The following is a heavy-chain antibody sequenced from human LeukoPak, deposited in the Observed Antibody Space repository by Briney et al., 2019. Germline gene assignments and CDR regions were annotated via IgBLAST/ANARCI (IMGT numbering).Heavy chain of an antibody. V-gene: IGHV4-4*07. J-gene: IGHJ6*03. D-gene: IGHD4-11*01. Sequence: PSETLSLTRTVSGGSISSYYWSWIRQPAGKGLEWIGRIYTSGSTNYNPSLKSRVTMSVDTSKNQFSLKLSSVTAADTAVYYCARDRYDYSNYYYYYYMDVWGKGTTVTVSS. CDR1: GGSISSYY. CDR2: IYTSGST. CDR3: ARDRYDYSNYYYYYYMDV.